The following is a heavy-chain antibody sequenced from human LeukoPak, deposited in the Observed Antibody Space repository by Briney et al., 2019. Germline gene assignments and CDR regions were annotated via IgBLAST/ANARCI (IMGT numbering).Heavy chain of an antibody. V-gene: IGHV1-69*13. CDR2: IIPIFGTA. CDR1: GGTFSSYA. J-gene: IGHJ6*02. Sequence: SVKVSCKASGGTFSSYAISWVRQAPGQGLEWMGGIIPIFGTANYAQKFQGRVTITADESTSTAYMELSSLRSEDTAVYYCARPGYSYPYGMDVWGQGATVTVSS. D-gene: IGHD5-18*01. CDR3: ARPGYSYPYGMDV.